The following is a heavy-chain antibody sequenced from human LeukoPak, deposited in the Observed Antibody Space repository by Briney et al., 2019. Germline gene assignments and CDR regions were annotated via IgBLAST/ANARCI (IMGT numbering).Heavy chain of an antibody. J-gene: IGHJ4*02. Sequence: GPQVQVSCKASGYTFTSYAMNWVRQAPGQGLEWMGGIIPIFGTANYAQKFQGRVTITADESTSTAYMELSSLRSEDTAVYYCARVDTAMVFDYWGQGTLVTVSS. CDR3: ARVDTAMVFDY. CDR2: IIPIFGTA. CDR1: GYTFTSYA. V-gene: IGHV1-69*01. D-gene: IGHD5-18*01.